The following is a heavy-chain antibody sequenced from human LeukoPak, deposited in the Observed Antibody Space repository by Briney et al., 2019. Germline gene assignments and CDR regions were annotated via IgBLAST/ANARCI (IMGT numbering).Heavy chain of an antibody. CDR2: ITRDSIYT. CDR1: GFTFSNYN. V-gene: IGHV3-21*01. D-gene: IGHD2-15*01. Sequence: PGGSLRLSCAASGFTFSNYNMNWVRQTPGKGLEWVSSITRDSIYTFYADSVKGRFTISRDNAKNSLYLQMNSLRAEDTAVYYCARSPSDYCSGGSCYSIYYYYMDVWGKGTTVTVSS. CDR3: ARSPSDYCSGGSCYSIYYYYMDV. J-gene: IGHJ6*03.